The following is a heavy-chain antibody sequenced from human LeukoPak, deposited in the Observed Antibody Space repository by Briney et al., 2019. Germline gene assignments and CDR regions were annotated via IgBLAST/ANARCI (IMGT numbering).Heavy chain of an antibody. V-gene: IGHV3-48*01. Sequence: GGSLRLSCAASGFTFSNAWMSWVRQAPGKGLEWVSYIDTSITTVYYAGFVKGRFTISRDNAKSSLYLQMNSLSFEDTAVYYCAREIGGVVGDAFDFWGRGTMVTVSS. CDR2: IDTSITTV. CDR1: GFTFSNAW. CDR3: AREIGGVVGDAFDF. J-gene: IGHJ3*01. D-gene: IGHD2-8*02.